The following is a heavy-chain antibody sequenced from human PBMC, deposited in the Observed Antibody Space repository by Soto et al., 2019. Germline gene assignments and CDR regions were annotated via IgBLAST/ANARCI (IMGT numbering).Heavy chain of an antibody. J-gene: IGHJ4*02. CDR1: GGSIKSYY. CDR3: ARDEGITGTTFDY. CDR2: IYYSGST. Sequence: PSETLSLTCTVSGGSIKSYYWSWIRQPPGKGLEWIGYIYYSGSTNYNPSLKSRVTISVDTSKNQFSLKLSSVTAADTAVYYCARDEGITGTTFDYWGQGTLVTVSS. D-gene: IGHD1-7*01. V-gene: IGHV4-59*01.